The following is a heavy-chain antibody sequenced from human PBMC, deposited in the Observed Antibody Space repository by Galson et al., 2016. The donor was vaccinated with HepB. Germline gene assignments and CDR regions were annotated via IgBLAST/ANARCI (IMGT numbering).Heavy chain of an antibody. V-gene: IGHV3-48*01. CDR2: IASNRRTI. CDR3: ARDRGGGAPKLVIFDY. CDR1: GFTFGDYS. J-gene: IGHJ4*02. D-gene: IGHD3-16*01. Sequence: SLRLSCAASGFTFGDYSMNWVRQAPGKGLEWVSYIASNRRTIYYADSARGRFTLSRDNAKNSLYLQMNSLGAEDTAVYFCARDRGGGAPKLVIFDYWGQGTLVTVSS.